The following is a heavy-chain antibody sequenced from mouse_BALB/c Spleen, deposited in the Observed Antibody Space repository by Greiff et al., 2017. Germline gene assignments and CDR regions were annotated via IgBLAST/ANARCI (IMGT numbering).Heavy chain of an antibody. J-gene: IGHJ4*01. CDR1: GFTFSSYA. CDR3: ARVRGDAMDY. V-gene: IGHV5-6-5*01. D-gene: IGHD1-1*01. Sequence: EVMLVESWGGLVKPGGSLKLSCAASGFTFSSYAMSWVRQTPEKRLEWVASISSGGSTYYPDSVKGRFTISRDNARNILYLQMSSLRSEDTAMYYCARVRGDAMDYWGQGTSVTVAS. CDR2: ISSGGST.